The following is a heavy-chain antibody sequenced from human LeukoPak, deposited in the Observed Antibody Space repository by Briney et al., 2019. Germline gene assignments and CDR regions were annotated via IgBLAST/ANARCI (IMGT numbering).Heavy chain of an antibody. CDR2: IYRGGST. CDR1: GYSISSGYY. CDR3: ATRPEQQLVLDY. Sequence: SETLSLTCTVSGYSISSGYYWGWIRQPPGKGLEWIGTIYRGGSTYYNPSLKSRVTISVDTSKNQFSLKLSSVTAADTAVYFCATRPEQQLVLDYWGQGTLVTVSS. J-gene: IGHJ4*02. D-gene: IGHD6-13*01. V-gene: IGHV4-38-2*02.